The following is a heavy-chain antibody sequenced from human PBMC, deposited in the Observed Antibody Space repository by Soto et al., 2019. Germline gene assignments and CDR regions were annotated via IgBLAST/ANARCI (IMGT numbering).Heavy chain of an antibody. CDR2: IYHSGST. J-gene: IGHJ4*02. Sequence: PSETLSLTCAASGGSISSGGYSWSWIRQPPGKGLEWIGYIYHSGSTYYNPSLKSRVTISVDRSKNQFSLKLSSVTAEDTAVYYCAKTHSGWYTPFDSWGQGTLVTVSS. D-gene: IGHD6-19*01. CDR1: GGSISSGGYS. CDR3: AKTHSGWYTPFDS. V-gene: IGHV4-30-2*01.